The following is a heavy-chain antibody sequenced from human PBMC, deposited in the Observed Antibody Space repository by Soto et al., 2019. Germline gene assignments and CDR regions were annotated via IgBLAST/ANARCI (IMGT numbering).Heavy chain of an antibody. V-gene: IGHV4-30-4*01. D-gene: IGHD3-16*01. CDR1: GGSTSSDNY. Sequence: PSETLSLTCTVSGGSTSSDNYWSWIRQPPGKGLEWIGHIYYSGNTDYNPSLKSRLAISIDTSKNQFSLKLSSVTAADTAVYFCAREGGESSDGLYYFDSWGQGSLVTSPQ. J-gene: IGHJ4*02. CDR3: AREGGESSDGLYYFDS. CDR2: IYYSGNT.